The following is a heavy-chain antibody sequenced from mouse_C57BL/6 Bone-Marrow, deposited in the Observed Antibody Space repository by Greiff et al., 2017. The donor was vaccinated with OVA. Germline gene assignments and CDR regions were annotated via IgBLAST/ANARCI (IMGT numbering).Heavy chain of an antibody. D-gene: IGHD2-5*01. Sequence: QVQLKQPGAELVKPGASVKMSCKASGYTFTSYWITWVKQRPGQGLEWIGDIYPGSGSTTYNEKFKSKATLTVDTSSSTAYMQLSCLTSEDSAVYYCAISYYSNPFAYWGQGTLVTVSA. CDR2: IYPGSGST. CDR3: AISYYSNPFAY. V-gene: IGHV1-55*01. J-gene: IGHJ3*01. CDR1: GYTFTSYW.